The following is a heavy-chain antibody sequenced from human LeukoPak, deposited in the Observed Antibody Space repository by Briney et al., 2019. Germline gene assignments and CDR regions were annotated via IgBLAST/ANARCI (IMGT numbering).Heavy chain of an antibody. D-gene: IGHD3-22*01. CDR1: GFTFSSYG. V-gene: IGHV3-30*02. CDR2: IRYDGSNK. Sequence: HTGGSLRLSCAASGFTFSSYGMHWVRQAPGKGLEWVAFIRYDGSNKYYADSVKGRFTISRDNSKNSLYLQMNSLRAEDTALYYCAKDDSSGSFIDYWGQGTLVTVSS. J-gene: IGHJ4*02. CDR3: AKDDSSGSFIDY.